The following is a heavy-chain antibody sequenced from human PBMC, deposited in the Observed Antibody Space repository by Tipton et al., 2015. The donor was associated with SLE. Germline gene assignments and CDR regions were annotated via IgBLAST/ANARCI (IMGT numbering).Heavy chain of an antibody. CDR2: IKQDGSEK. Sequence: SLRLSCAASGFTFSNYWMSWVRQAPGRGLEWVANIKQDGSEKYYVDSVKGRFTISRDNAKNSLYLQMNSLRAEDTAVYYCAREGGSGWCAYWGQGTLVTFSS. CDR1: GFTFSNYW. D-gene: IGHD6-19*01. J-gene: IGHJ4*02. V-gene: IGHV3-7*03. CDR3: AREGGSGWCAY.